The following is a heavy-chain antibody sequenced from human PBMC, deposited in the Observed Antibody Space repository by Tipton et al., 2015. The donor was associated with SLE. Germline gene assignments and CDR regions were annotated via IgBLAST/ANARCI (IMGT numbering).Heavy chain of an antibody. V-gene: IGHV4-59*11. CDR2: IYYSGRT. J-gene: IGHJ4*02. Sequence: TLSLTCTVSGGSISSHFWSWIRQPPGKGLEWIGYIYYSGRTKYNPSLKSRVTISVDTSKNQFSLRLSSVTAADTAVYYCARDMRDVWTGYHYFDYWGQGTLVTVSS. D-gene: IGHD3/OR15-3a*01. CDR1: GGSISSHF. CDR3: ARDMRDVWTGYHYFDY.